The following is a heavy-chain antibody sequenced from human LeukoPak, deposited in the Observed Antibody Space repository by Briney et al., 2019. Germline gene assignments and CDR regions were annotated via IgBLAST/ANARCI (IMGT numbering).Heavy chain of an antibody. Sequence: NPSETLSLTCAVYGVSFSGYYWSWLRQPPGKGLEGVGEINHSGSTNYNPSLKSRVTISVDTSKNQFSLKLSSVTAADTAVYYCARSRRRTMVRGVITSSGSLHFDYWGQGTLVTVSS. D-gene: IGHD3-10*01. CDR3: ARSRRRTMVRGVITSSGSLHFDY. V-gene: IGHV4-34*01. CDR2: INHSGST. CDR1: GVSFSGYY. J-gene: IGHJ4*02.